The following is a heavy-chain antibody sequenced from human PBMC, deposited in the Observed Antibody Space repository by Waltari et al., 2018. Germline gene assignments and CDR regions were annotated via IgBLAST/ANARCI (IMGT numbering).Heavy chain of an antibody. CDR2: IYNSGST. CDR3: ARGGGYPRAFDI. V-gene: IGHV4-30-2*01. CDR1: GGSISSGGYS. Sequence: QLQLQESGSGLVKPSQTLSLTCVLSGGSISSGGYSWSWIRQPPGEGLEWIGYIYNSGSTYYNPSLKRRVTMSVARSKTQFSLKLISVTAADTAVYFCARGGGYPRAFDIWGQGTTVIVSS. J-gene: IGHJ3*02. D-gene: IGHD3-16*01.